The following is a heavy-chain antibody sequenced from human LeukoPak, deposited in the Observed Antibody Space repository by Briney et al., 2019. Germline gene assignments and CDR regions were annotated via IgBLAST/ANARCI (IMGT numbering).Heavy chain of an antibody. J-gene: IGHJ4*02. CDR1: RFTFSNYA. CDR2: ITGSGDYT. Sequence: GGSLRLSCAASRFTFSNYAMGWVRQGPGKGLEWVSAITGSGDYTDYADSVKGRFAISRDNSKNTAYLQMISLRAEDTAVYYCAKRSGINYGYFDSWGQGALVTVSS. CDR3: AKRSGINYGYFDS. V-gene: IGHV3-23*01. D-gene: IGHD1-26*01.